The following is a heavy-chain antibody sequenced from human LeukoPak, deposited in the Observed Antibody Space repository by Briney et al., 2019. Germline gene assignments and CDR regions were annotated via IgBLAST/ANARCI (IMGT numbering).Heavy chain of an antibody. J-gene: IGHJ4*02. V-gene: IGHV1-2*02. CDR1: GYTFNDYY. CDR3: ARGSTLDY. CDR2: INPLTGGT. Sequence: ASVRVSCKASGYTFNDYYMYWVRQAPGQGLEWMGWINPLTGGTKYAQKFQGRVTLARDTSISTAYMELSSPRSDDTAIYYCARGSTLDYWGQGTQVTVSP.